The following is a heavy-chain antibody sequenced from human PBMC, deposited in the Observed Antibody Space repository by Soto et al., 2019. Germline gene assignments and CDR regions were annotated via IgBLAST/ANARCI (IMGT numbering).Heavy chain of an antibody. V-gene: IGHV4-39*01. J-gene: IGHJ4*02. CDR3: ARYKTLWFGELSYIDY. CDR1: GGSISSSSYY. CDR2: IYYSGST. D-gene: IGHD3-10*01. Sequence: PSETLSLTCTVSGGSISSSSYYWGWIRQPPGKGLEWIGSIYYSGSTYYNPSLKSRVTISVDTSKNQFSLKLSSVTAADTAVYYCARYKTLWFGELSYIDYWGQGTLVTVSS.